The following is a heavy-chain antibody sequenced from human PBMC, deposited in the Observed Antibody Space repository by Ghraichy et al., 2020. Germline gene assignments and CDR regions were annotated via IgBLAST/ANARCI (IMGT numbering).Heavy chain of an antibody. CDR3: VEGPYYYHSSVCYWRGLDI. D-gene: IGHD3-22*01. CDR1: GFTFSNYA. Sequence: GGSLRLSCAASGFTFSNYAMRWVRQAPGKGLEWVASISGSGSSTYYADSVKGRFTISRDNFKNTVDVEMNSLTAEDSAVYYCVEGPYYYHSSVCYWRGLDIGGQGRKVTVAS. CDR2: ISGSGSST. J-gene: IGHJ3*02. V-gene: IGHV3-23*01.